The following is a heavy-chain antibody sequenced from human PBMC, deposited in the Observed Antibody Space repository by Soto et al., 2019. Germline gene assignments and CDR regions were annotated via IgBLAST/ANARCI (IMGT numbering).Heavy chain of an antibody. CDR1: GGSITSYY. D-gene: IGHD2-15*01. CDR3: AREEVRVVVVGAKYYYYYYMDV. V-gene: IGHV4-59*01. CDR2: ISDSGST. Sequence: QVQLQESGPGLVKPSETLSLTCTVSGGSITSYYWSWIRQPPGKGLEWIASISDSGSTNYNPSLKSRVTISVDTSKNQFSLKLSSMTAADTAVYFCAREEVRVVVVGAKYYYYYYMDVWGKGTTVTVSS. J-gene: IGHJ6*03.